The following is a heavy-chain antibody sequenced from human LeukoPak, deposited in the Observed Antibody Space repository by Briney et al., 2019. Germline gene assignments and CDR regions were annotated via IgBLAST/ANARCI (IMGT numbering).Heavy chain of an antibody. CDR2: IYHSGST. Sequence: SGTLSLTCAVSGGSISSSNWWSWVRQPPGKGLEWIGEIYHSGSTNYNPSLKSRVTISVDTSKNQFSLKLSSVTAADTAVYYCARVAPYYDFWSGYPTGDYFDYWGQGTLVTVSS. V-gene: IGHV4-4*02. J-gene: IGHJ4*02. D-gene: IGHD3-3*01. CDR3: ARVAPYYDFWSGYPTGDYFDY. CDR1: GGSISSSNW.